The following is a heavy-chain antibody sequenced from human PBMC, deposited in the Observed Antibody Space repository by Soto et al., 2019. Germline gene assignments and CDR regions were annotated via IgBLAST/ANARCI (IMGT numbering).Heavy chain of an antibody. D-gene: IGHD2-2*01. CDR1: GDSFSSNSAA. J-gene: IGHJ6*03. Sequence: PSQTLSLTCVISGDSFSSNSAALNWIRQSPSRGLEWLGRTYYRSKWYNDYAVSVESRITINPDTSKNQFSLQLNSVTPEDTAVYYCARGIVVVPAAINYYYYMDVWGKGTTVTVSS. V-gene: IGHV6-1*01. CDR2: TYYRSKWYN. CDR3: ARGIVVVPAAINYYYYMDV.